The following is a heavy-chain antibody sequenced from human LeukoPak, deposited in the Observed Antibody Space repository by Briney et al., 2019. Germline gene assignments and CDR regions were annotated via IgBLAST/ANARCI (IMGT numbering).Heavy chain of an antibody. D-gene: IGHD6-13*01. Sequence: GGSLRLSCAASEIPFSSLWMHWVRQAPGKGLEWVSRIKSDGSDITYADSVKGRFTISRDNSKNTLYVQMNSLRAEDTAVYYCVRPRGIAAAGIFGAFDYWGQGILVTVSS. CDR1: EIPFSSLW. J-gene: IGHJ4*02. CDR2: IKSDGSDI. CDR3: VRPRGIAAAGIFGAFDY. V-gene: IGHV3-74*01.